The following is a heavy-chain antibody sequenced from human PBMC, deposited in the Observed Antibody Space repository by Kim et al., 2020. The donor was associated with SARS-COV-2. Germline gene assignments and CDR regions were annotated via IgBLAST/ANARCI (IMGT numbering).Heavy chain of an antibody. CDR1: GFTFGDYA. CDR2: IRSKAYGGTT. Sequence: GGSLRLSCTASGFTFGDYAMSWFRQAPGKGLEWVGFIRSKAYGGTTEYAASVKGRFTISRDDSKSIAYLQMNSLKTEDTAVYYCTRDQGFDGDPVGGGWYFDLWGRGTLVTVSS. D-gene: IGHD4-17*01. J-gene: IGHJ2*01. V-gene: IGHV3-49*03. CDR3: TRDQGFDGDPVGGGWYFDL.